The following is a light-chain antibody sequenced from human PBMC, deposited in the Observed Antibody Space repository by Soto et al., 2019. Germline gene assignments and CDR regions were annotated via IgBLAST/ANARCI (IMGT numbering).Light chain of an antibody. CDR2: EVT. V-gene: IGLV2-14*01. CDR1: SSDVGLYDF. Sequence: QSMLTQPASVSGSPGQSITISCTGASSDVGLYDFVSWYQQHPGKAPKLLIYEVTYRPSGVSSRFSGSKSGNTASLTISGLQAEDEADYYCNSYTRFSTYVFGTGTQLTVL. J-gene: IGLJ1*01. CDR3: NSYTRFSTYV.